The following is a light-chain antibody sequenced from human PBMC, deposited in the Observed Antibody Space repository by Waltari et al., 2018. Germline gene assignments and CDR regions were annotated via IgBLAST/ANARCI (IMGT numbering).Light chain of an antibody. J-gene: IGLJ2*01. CDR1: HMGDRS. CDR3: QVWDNTIDHVL. CDR2: DDS. V-gene: IGLV3-21*02. Sequence: SYVLTQPPSGSVAPGPTATITCGGNHMGDRSVHRYQQSPGRSPVLVAYDDSARPSGISERISASTSPNTATLTISGVEGGDEADYYCQVWDNTIDHVLFGGGTKLTVL.